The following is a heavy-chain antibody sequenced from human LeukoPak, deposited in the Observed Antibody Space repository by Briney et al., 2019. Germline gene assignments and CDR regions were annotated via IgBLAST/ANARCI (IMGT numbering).Heavy chain of an antibody. CDR3: ARNRMVRGRESDY. D-gene: IGHD3-10*01. CDR1: GLTFSRYS. J-gene: IGHJ4*02. Sequence: GGSVSLLCGPSGLTFSRYSMKWVRQAPGRGMEWVSYITIRSANYFTDPVKGGLTFPRTNAKEHCVLQMNSLRAGDTAVYYFARNRMVRGRESDYWGQGTLVTVSS. CDR2: ITIRSAN. V-gene: IGHV3-48*01.